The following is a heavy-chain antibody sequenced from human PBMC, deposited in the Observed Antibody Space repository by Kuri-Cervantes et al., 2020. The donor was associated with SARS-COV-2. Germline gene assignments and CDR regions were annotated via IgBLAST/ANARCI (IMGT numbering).Heavy chain of an antibody. CDR3: ATHYYDSSGYYYSYGMDV. D-gene: IGHD3-22*01. Sequence: GESLKISCAASGFTFSSYAMHWVRQAPGKGLEWVAVISYDGSNKYYADSVKGRFTISRDNSKNTLYLQMNSLRAEDTAVYYCATHYYDSSGYYYSYGMDVWGQGTTVTVSS. V-gene: IGHV3-30*04. CDR1: GFTFSSYA. J-gene: IGHJ6*02. CDR2: ISYDGSNK.